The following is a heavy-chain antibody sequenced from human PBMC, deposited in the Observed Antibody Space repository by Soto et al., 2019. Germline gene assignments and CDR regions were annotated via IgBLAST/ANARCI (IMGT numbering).Heavy chain of an antibody. V-gene: IGHV3-21*01. CDR2: ISSSSSYI. CDR1: GFTFSSYS. CDR3: AGGDITMVRGGPFDY. Sequence: EVQLVESGGGLVKPGGSLRLSCAASGFTFSSYSMNWVRQAPGKGLEWVSSISSSSSYIYYADSVKGRFTISRDNAKKSLYMQMERLRAGETAVYYCAGGDITMVRGGPFDYWGQGTLVTVSS. D-gene: IGHD3-10*01. J-gene: IGHJ4*02.